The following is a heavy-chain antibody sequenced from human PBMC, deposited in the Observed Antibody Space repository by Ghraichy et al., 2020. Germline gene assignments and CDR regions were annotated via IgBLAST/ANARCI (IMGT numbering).Heavy chain of an antibody. V-gene: IGHV3-7*03. CDR1: GFTFSTYW. D-gene: IGHD2-2*01. CDR2: IKQGGSEK. J-gene: IGHJ4*02. CDR3: ARAVHGLGAIYFDY. Sequence: GGSLRLSCAASGFTFSTYWMNWVRQAPGKGLEWVANIKQGGSEKYYGDSVKGRFTISRDNAKNSLYLQMNSLRAEDTAVYYCARAVHGLGAIYFDYWGQGTLVTVSS.